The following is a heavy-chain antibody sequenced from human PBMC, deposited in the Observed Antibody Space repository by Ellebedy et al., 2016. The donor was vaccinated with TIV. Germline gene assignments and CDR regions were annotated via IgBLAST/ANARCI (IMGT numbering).Heavy chain of an antibody. Sequence: MPSETLSLTCTVSGGSISSSSYYWGWIRQSPGKGLEWIGSIYCGGNTYYKSSLKSRVTISVDTSKNQFSLKLSSVTAADTAVYYCARQGHSSGWYVGEYYFDYWGQGTLVTVSS. CDR1: GGSISSSSYY. D-gene: IGHD6-19*01. CDR2: IYCGGNT. V-gene: IGHV4-39*01. CDR3: ARQGHSSGWYVGEYYFDY. J-gene: IGHJ4*02.